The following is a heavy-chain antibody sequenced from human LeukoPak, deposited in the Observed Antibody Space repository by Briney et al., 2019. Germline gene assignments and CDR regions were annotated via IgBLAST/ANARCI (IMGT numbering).Heavy chain of an antibody. V-gene: IGHV4-34*01. CDR2: INHSGST. D-gene: IGHD1-14*01. J-gene: IGHJ3*02. CDR3: ARGRRYPYAFDI. Sequence: PSETLSLTCAVYGGSFSGYYWSWIRQPPGKGLEWIGEINHSGSTNYNPSLKSRVTISVDTSKNQFSLKLSSVTAADTAVYYCARGRRYPYAFDIWGQGTMVTVSS. CDR1: GGSFSGYY.